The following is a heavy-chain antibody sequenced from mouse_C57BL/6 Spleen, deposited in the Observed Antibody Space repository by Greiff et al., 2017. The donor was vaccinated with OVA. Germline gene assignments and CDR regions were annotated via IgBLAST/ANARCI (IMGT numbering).Heavy chain of an antibody. V-gene: IGHV1-53*01. Sequence: VKLQQPGTELVKPGASVKLSCKASGYTFTSYWMHWVKQRPGQGLEWIGNINPSNGGTNYNEKFKSKATLTVDKSSSTAYMQLSSLTSEDSAVYYCARTTVVEYYFDYWGQGTTLTVSS. D-gene: IGHD1-1*01. CDR2: INPSNGGT. CDR3: ARTTVVEYYFDY. CDR1: GYTFTSYW. J-gene: IGHJ2*01.